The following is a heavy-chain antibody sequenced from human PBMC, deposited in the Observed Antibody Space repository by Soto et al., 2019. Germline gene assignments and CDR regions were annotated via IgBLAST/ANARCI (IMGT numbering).Heavy chain of an antibody. CDR1: GFTFSSYA. D-gene: IGHD3-22*01. Sequence: PGGSLRLSCAASGFTFSSYAMSWVRQAPGKGLEWVSAISGSGVRTHYADSVKGRFTISRDNSKNTLYLQMNSLRADDTAVYYCAKDYTYDSPGYKRFDYWGQVXLVTVYS. CDR3: AKDYTYDSPGYKRFDY. J-gene: IGHJ4*02. V-gene: IGHV3-23*01. CDR2: ISGSGVRT.